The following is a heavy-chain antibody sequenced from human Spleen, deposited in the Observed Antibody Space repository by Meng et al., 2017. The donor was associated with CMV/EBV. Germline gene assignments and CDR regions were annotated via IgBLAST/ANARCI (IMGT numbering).Heavy chain of an antibody. D-gene: IGHD2-8*02. CDR1: GGSFSDYY. V-gene: IGHV4-34*01. CDR2: NNQSGNT. CDR3: ARRTRKDFPDGVCYTFPFDL. Sequence: SQTLSLTCAVYGGSFSDYYWNWIRQPPGKGLEWIGENNQSGNTNYKPSLKRRVTISVDSSKKQFSLKLSTVTAADTAVYYCARRTRKDFPDGVCYTFPFDLWGQGTLVTVSS. J-gene: IGHJ5*02.